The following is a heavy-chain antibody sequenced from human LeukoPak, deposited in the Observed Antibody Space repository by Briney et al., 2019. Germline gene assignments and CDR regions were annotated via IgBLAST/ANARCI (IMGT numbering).Heavy chain of an antibody. CDR3: ARVGTVGATNAFDI. V-gene: IGHV3-7*01. Sequence: GGSLRLSCAASGFTFSSYWMSWVRQAPGKGLEWVANIKQDGSEKYYVDSVKGRFTISRDNAKNSLYLQMNSLRAEDTAVYYCARVGTVGATNAFDIWGQGTMVTVSS. CDR1: GFTFSSYW. J-gene: IGHJ3*02. D-gene: IGHD1-26*01. CDR2: IKQDGSEK.